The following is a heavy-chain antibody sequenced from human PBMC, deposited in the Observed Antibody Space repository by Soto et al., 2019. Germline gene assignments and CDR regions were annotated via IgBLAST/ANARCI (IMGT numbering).Heavy chain of an antibody. J-gene: IGHJ5*02. V-gene: IGHV4-59*02. CDR1: GGSVSSYS. Sequence: PSETLSLTCSVSGGSVSSYSWSWIRQPPGKGLEWIGYIYYTGGTNYNPSLKSRVTTSVETSKNQFSLKLSSVTAADTAVYYCARGVTSGYCLGVSWFDAWGQGPLVTVSS. CDR2: IYYTGGT. CDR3: ARGVTSGYCLGVSWFDA. D-gene: IGHD3-22*01.